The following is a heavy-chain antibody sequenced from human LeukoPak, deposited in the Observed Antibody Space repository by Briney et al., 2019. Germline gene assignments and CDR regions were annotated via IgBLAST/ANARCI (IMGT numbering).Heavy chain of an antibody. D-gene: IGHD2-2*01. V-gene: IGHV4-59*01. CDR1: GGSISNYY. CDR3: ARDSGKCTTTSCSDYLDY. J-gene: IGHJ4*02. Sequence: PSETLSLTCTVSGGSISNYYWSWIRQPPGKGLEWIGFVYYSGSTHYNPSLESRVTISVDVSKNQFSLKLSSVTTADTAVYYYARDSGKCTTTSCSDYLDYWGQGTLVTVSS. CDR2: VYYSGST.